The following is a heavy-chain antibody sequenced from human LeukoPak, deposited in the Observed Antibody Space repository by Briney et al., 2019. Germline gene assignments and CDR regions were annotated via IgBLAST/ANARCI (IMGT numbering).Heavy chain of an antibody. CDR3: ARENVYYDSSGPTGYFDY. J-gene: IGHJ4*02. V-gene: IGHV1-69*06. CDR1: GGTFSSYA. D-gene: IGHD3-22*01. Sequence: ASVKVSCKASGGTFSSYAISWVRQAPGQGLEWMGGIIPIFGTANYAQKFQGRVTITADKSTSTAYMELSSLRSEDTAVYYCARENVYYDSSGPTGYFDYWGQGTLVTVSS. CDR2: IIPIFGTA.